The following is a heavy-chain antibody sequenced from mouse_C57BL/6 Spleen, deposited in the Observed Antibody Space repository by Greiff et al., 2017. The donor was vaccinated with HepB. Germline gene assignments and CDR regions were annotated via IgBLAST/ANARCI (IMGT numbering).Heavy chain of an antibody. V-gene: IGHV1-82*01. J-gene: IGHJ2*01. CDR2: IYPGDGDT. CDR3: ARHGSSLDY. D-gene: IGHD1-1*01. CDR1: GYAFSSSW. Sequence: VKLQQSGPELVKPGASVKISCKASGYAFSSSWMNWVKQRPGKGLEWIGRIYPGDGDTNYNGKFKGKATLTADKSSSTAYMQLSSLTSEDSAVYFCARHGSSLDYWGQGTTLTVSS.